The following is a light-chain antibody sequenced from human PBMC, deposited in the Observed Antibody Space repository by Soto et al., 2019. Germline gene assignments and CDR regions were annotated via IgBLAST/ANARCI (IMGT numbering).Light chain of an antibody. V-gene: IGKV3-15*01. Sequence: EIVMPQSPGTLPVSPGGGATLSCRVSQSVRSNLAWYQQKPGQAPRLLIYEASTRATGIPARFSGSGSGTEFTLTISSLQSEDFAVYHCQQYNNWPPFTFGPGTKVDIK. CDR1: QSVRSN. CDR3: QQYNNWPPFT. J-gene: IGKJ3*01. CDR2: EAS.